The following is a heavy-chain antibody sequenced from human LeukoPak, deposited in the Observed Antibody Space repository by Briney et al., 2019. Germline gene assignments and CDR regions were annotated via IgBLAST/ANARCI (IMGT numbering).Heavy chain of an antibody. Sequence: GGSLRLSCAASGFTFSSYGMHWVRQAPGKGLVWVAVIWYDGSNKYYADSVKGRFTISRDNSKNTLYLQMNSLRAEDTAVYYCARDHGTSSPYYMDVWGKGTTVTVSS. J-gene: IGHJ6*03. CDR1: GFTFSSYG. V-gene: IGHV3-33*01. D-gene: IGHD2-2*01. CDR3: ARDHGTSSPYYMDV. CDR2: IWYDGSNK.